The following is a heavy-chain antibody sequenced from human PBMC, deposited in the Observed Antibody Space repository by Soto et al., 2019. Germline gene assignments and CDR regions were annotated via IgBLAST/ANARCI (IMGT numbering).Heavy chain of an antibody. Sequence: DVRLLESGGGLVQPGWSLRLSCAASGFTFSSYSMSWVRQAPGKGLEWVSTIGTSASTYYGDSVRGRFTISRDNSRNTLYLQMNSLRAEDTAVYYCADLSRYCTSSNCDWGQGTLVTVSS. CDR3: ADLSRYCTSSNCD. J-gene: IGHJ4*02. CDR2: IGTSAST. V-gene: IGHV3-23*01. D-gene: IGHD2-2*01. CDR1: GFTFSSYS.